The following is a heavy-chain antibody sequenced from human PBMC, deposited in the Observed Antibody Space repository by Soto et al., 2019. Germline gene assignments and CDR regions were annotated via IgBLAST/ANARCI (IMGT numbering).Heavy chain of an antibody. D-gene: IGHD3-3*01. V-gene: IGHV3-23*01. Sequence: GGSLRLSCAVSGFTFSTYAMSWVRLATGKGLEWVSAISGSGGSTYYADSVKGRFTISRDNYKNTLYLQMNSLGVEDTAVYYCAKPARLLEWSYYYAMDVWGQGTTVTVSS. CDR2: ISGSGGST. CDR1: GFTFSTYA. CDR3: AKPARLLEWSYYYAMDV. J-gene: IGHJ6*02.